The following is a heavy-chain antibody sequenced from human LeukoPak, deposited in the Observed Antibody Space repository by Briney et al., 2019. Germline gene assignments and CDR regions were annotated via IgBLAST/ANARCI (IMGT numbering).Heavy chain of an antibody. Sequence: AGGSLRLSCAASGFTFSSYALSWVRQAPGKGLELVSAINGCGGSTYYADSVKGRFTISRDNSKNTLYLQMNSLRAEDTAVYYCAKVAAAVYNLFDPWGQGTLVTVSS. CDR3: AKVAAAVYNLFDP. D-gene: IGHD6-13*01. CDR1: GFTFSSYA. J-gene: IGHJ5*02. V-gene: IGHV3-23*01. CDR2: INGCGGST.